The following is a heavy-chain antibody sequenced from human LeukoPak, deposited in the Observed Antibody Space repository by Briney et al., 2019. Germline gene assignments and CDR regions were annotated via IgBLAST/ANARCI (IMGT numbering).Heavy chain of an antibody. CDR3: ARWRSSWGFDY. D-gene: IGHD6-13*01. J-gene: IGHJ4*02. CDR1: GGSFSGYY. Sequence: SETLSLTCAVYGGSFSGYYWSWIRQPPGKGLEWIGEINHSGGTNYNPSLKSRVTISVDTSKNQFSLKLSSVTAADTAVYYCARWRSSWGFDYWGQGTLVTVSS. CDR2: INHSGGT. V-gene: IGHV4-34*01.